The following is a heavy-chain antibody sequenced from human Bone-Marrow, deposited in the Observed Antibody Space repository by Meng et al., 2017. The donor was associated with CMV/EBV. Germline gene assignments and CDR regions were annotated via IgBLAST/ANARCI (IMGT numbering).Heavy chain of an antibody. V-gene: IGHV6-1*01. Sequence: CAISGDSVSSNSAAWNWIRQSPSRGLEWLGRTYYRSKWNNDYAASVKSRITIIPDTSKNEFSLQLNSVTPEDTAVYYCARGGYTSVWSWGQGTLVTVSS. CDR1: GDSVSSNSAA. CDR3: ARGGYTSVWS. J-gene: IGHJ5*02. CDR2: TYYRSKWNN. D-gene: IGHD6-19*01.